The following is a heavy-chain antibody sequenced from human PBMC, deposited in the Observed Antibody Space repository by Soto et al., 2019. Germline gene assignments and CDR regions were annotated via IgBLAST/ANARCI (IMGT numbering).Heavy chain of an antibody. Sequence: QVQLVQSGAEVKKPGASVKVSCKASGYTFTSYYMHWVRQAPGQGLEWMGIINPSGGSTSYAQKFQGRVTVTRDTSTSTVYMELSSLRSEHTAVYYCARVYPSDTRYGYVGNNWFDPWGQGTLVTVSS. CDR2: INPSGGST. CDR3: ARVYPSDTRYGYVGNNWFDP. J-gene: IGHJ5*02. D-gene: IGHD5-18*01. CDR1: GYTFTSYY. V-gene: IGHV1-46*03.